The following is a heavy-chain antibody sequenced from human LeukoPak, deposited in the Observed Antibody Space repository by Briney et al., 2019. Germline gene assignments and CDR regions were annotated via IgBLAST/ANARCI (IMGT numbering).Heavy chain of an antibody. Sequence: PSETLFLTCTVSGGSISSYYWSWIRQPPGKGLEWIGYIYYSGSTYYNPSLKSRVTISVDTSKNQFSLKLSSVTAADTAVYYCARGPRQWLAFDYWGQGTLVTVSS. CDR1: GGSISSYY. CDR3: ARGPRQWLAFDY. D-gene: IGHD6-19*01. J-gene: IGHJ4*02. CDR2: IYYSGST. V-gene: IGHV4-59*08.